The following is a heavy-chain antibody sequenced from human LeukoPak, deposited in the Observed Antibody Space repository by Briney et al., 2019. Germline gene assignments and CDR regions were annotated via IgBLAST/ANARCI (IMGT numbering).Heavy chain of an antibody. CDR2: IYSGGST. D-gene: IGHD3-10*01. CDR3: ARGGVFYYYYMDV. CDR1: GFTVSSNY. Sequence: GGSLRLSCAASGFTVSSNYMSWVRQAPGKGLEWVSVIYSGGSTYYADSVKGRFTISRDNAKNSLYLQMNSLRAKDTAVYYCARGGVFYYYYMDVWGKGTTVTVSS. J-gene: IGHJ6*03. V-gene: IGHV3-53*01.